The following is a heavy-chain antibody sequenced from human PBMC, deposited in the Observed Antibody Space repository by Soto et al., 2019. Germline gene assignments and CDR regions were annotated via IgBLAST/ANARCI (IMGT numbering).Heavy chain of an antibody. Sequence: SETLSLTCTVSGDSIKNYYWSWIRQPPGKGLEWIGYIYYSGNTNYSPSLKSRVTISVDTSKNQFSLKLSSVTAADTAVYYCARIDFDPYNWFDPWGQGTLVTVSS. CDR2: IYYSGNT. J-gene: IGHJ5*02. CDR1: GDSIKNYY. D-gene: IGHD3-9*01. V-gene: IGHV4-59*01. CDR3: ARIDFDPYNWFDP.